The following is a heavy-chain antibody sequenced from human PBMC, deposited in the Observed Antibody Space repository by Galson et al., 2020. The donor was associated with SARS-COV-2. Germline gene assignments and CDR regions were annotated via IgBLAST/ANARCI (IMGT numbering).Heavy chain of an antibody. J-gene: IGHJ4*02. CDR2: INIDAGNT. CDR3: ARRYSSSSGIDF. V-gene: IGHV1-3*04. Sequence: ASVTVSCKASGYRFTSYSIHWVRQAHGQGLEWMGWINIDAGNTKYSPRFEGRLTITRDTSATTAYMELTSRKSEDTAVYYCARRYSSSSGIDFWGRGTLVAVSS. CDR1: GYRFTSYS. D-gene: IGHD6-6*01.